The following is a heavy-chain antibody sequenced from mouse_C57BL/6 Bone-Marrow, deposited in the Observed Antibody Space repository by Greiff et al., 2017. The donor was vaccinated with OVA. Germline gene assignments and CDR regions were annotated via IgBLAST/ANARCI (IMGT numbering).Heavy chain of an antibody. CDR3: TRAYSNYAMDY. CDR1: GFTFSSYA. V-gene: IGHV5-9-1*02. D-gene: IGHD2-5*01. J-gene: IGHJ4*01. CDR2: ISSGGDYI. Sequence: EVMLVESGEGLVKPGGSLKLSCAASGFTFSSYAMSWVRQTPEKRLEWVAYISSGGDYIYYADTVKGRFTISRDNARNTLYLQMSSLKSEDTAMYYCTRAYSNYAMDYWGQGTSVTVSS.